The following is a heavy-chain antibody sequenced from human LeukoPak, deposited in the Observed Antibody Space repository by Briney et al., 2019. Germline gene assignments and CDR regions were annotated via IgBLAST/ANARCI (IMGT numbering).Heavy chain of an antibody. Sequence: GGSLRLSCAASGFSLNSYWMMWVRQAPGKGLEWVANIKSDGSDKYYVDSVKGRFTISRDNARNSLFLQMSSLRADDTATYYCATDPPWGSDVFDMWGRGTMVTVSS. V-gene: IGHV3-7*03. CDR2: IKSDGSDK. J-gene: IGHJ3*02. CDR1: GFSLNSYW. CDR3: ATDPPWGSDVFDM. D-gene: IGHD7-27*01.